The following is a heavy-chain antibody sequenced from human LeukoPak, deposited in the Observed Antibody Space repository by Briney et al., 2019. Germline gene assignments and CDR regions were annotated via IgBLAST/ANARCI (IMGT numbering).Heavy chain of an antibody. CDR1: GVTVSNNY. Sequence: GGSLRLSCAASGVTVSNNYMSWVRQAPGKGLEWVSVIYSGGNTYYADSVKGRFTISRDNAKNSLYLQMNSLRDEDTAVYYCASSGSYRFDYWGQGTLVTVSS. D-gene: IGHD1-26*01. V-gene: IGHV3-53*01. CDR3: ASSGSYRFDY. CDR2: IYSGGNT. J-gene: IGHJ4*02.